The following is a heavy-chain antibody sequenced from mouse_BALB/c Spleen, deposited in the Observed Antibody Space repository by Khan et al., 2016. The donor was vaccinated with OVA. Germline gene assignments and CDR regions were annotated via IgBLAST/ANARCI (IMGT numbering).Heavy chain of an antibody. CDR3: ARGNYYGSTSWFGY. CDR2: IFTGSGNN. Sequence: VQLQQSGAELMKPGASVKISCEASGYTFSSYWIEWVQQRPGHGFEWIGEIFTGSGNNNFNEKFRGKATFAADTSSNTAYMNLSSLISDDSACYYCARGNYYGSTSWFGYWGQGTRVTVSA. CDR1: GYTFSSYW. V-gene: IGHV1-9*01. J-gene: IGHJ3*01. D-gene: IGHD1-1*01.